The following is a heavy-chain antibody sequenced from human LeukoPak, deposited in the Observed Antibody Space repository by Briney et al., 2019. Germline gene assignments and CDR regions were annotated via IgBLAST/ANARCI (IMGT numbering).Heavy chain of an antibody. V-gene: IGHV3-74*01. D-gene: IGHD3-9*01. Sequence: PGGSLRLSCAASGFTFSRYWMHWIRQAPGKGLVWVSAIFSDGTITRYADSVKGRFTISRDNARSTLYLQMDSLRAEDTAVYYCVTLTGPLENAFDIWGQGTMVTVSS. J-gene: IGHJ3*02. CDR3: VTLTGPLENAFDI. CDR2: IFSDGTIT. CDR1: GFTFSRYW.